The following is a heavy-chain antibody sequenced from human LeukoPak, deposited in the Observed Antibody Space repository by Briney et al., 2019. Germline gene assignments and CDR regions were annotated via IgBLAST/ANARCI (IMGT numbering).Heavy chain of an antibody. Sequence: ASVKVSCKASGGTFSSYAISWVRQAPGQGLEWMGRIIPILGIANYAQKFQGRVTITADKSTSTAYMELSSLRSEDTAVYYCARDQMVRGGNAFDIWGQGTMVAVS. CDR1: GGTFSSYA. V-gene: IGHV1-69*04. D-gene: IGHD3-10*01. CDR2: IIPILGIA. CDR3: ARDQMVRGGNAFDI. J-gene: IGHJ3*02.